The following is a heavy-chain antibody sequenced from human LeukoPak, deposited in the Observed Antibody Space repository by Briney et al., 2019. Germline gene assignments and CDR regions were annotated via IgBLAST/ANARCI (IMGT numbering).Heavy chain of an antibody. J-gene: IGHJ4*02. V-gene: IGHV4-30-4*08. CDR1: GGSISSGDYY. D-gene: IGHD3-22*01. CDR2: IYSSGST. CDR3: TRGGYSYYGSSRHYWPNHLDN. Sequence: SETLSLTCTVSGGSISSGDYYWSWIRQPPGKGLEWIGYIYSSGSTYYNPSLKSRVTISVDTSKNQFSLKLSSVTAADTAVFYCTRGGYSYYGSSRHYWPNHLDNWGQGTLVTVSS.